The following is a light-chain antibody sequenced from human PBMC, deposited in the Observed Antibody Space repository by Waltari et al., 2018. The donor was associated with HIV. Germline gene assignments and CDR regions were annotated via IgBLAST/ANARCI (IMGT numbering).Light chain of an antibody. CDR2: GSS. Sequence: QSVLTHPPPVSGAPGQRVTISCTGSSSNIVAGYDVHWYQQLPATAPKLLIYGSSNRPSGVPDRFSGSKSGTSASLAITGLQAEDEADYYCQSYDSSLSGWVFGGGTKLTVL. J-gene: IGLJ3*02. V-gene: IGLV1-40*01. CDR1: SSNIVAGYD. CDR3: QSYDSSLSGWV.